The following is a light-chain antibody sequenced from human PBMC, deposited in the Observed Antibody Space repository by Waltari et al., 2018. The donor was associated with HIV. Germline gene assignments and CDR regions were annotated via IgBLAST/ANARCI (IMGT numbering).Light chain of an antibody. Sequence: DIVMTQSPDSLAVSLGERATINCKSSQSVLYSSNNKNYLAWYQQKPGQPPKLLIYWASTRGSGVPDRFRGSGSGTDFNFTISSLQAEDVAVYFWQQYYSTLAPNFGGGTNVEIK. CDR1: QSVLYSSNNKNY. V-gene: IGKV4-1*01. CDR2: WAS. J-gene: IGKJ4*01. CDR3: QQYYSTLAPN.